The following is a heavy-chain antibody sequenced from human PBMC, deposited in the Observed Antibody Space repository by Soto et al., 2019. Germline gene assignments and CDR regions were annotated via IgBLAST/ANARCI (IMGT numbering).Heavy chain of an antibody. Sequence: QVQLVQSGAEVKKPGASVKVSCKASGYTFTSYGISWVRQAPGQGLEWMGWISAYNGNTNYAQKLKGRVTMTTDTSTSRAYVDLRGLRSDDTAVYYCARDPGYGDDEIDYWGQGTLVTVSS. CDR1: GYTFTSYG. V-gene: IGHV1-18*01. J-gene: IGHJ4*02. CDR3: ARDPGYGDDEIDY. CDR2: ISAYNGNT. D-gene: IGHD4-17*01.